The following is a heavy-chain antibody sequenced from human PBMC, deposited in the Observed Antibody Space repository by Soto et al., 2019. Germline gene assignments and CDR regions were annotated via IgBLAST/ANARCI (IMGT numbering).Heavy chain of an antibody. J-gene: IGHJ6*03. D-gene: IGHD2-15*01. V-gene: IGHV3-23*01. CDR1: GFTFSSYA. Sequence: GGSLRLSCAASGFTFSSYAMSWVRQAPGKGLEWVSAISGSGGSTYNADSVKGRFTISRDNSKNTLYLQMNSLRAEDTAVYYCALREMGCSGGSCFSLDYSYYYMDVWGKGTTVTVSS. CDR3: ALREMGCSGGSCFSLDYSYYYMDV. CDR2: ISGSGGST.